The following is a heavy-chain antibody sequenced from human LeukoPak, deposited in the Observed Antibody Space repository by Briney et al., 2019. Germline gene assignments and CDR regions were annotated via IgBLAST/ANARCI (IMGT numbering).Heavy chain of an antibody. J-gene: IGHJ4*02. CDR3: ARVPESVGINYFDS. CDR1: GGSFRGNF. V-gene: IGHV4-34*01. CDR2: INHRGNT. D-gene: IGHD1-26*01. Sequence: SETLSLTCAVYGGSFRGNFWSWVRQPPGKGLEWIGEINHRGNTNYNPSLKSRVTLSADTSKNQFSLKLKSVTAADTAVYYCARVPESVGINYFDSWGQGTQVTVSS.